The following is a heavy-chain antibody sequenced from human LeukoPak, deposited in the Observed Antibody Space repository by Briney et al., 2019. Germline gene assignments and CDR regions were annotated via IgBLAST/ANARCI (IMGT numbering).Heavy chain of an antibody. D-gene: IGHD6-13*01. V-gene: IGHV1-8*01. Sequence: ASVKVSCKASGYTFTSSDINWVRQAAGQGLAWMGWINPNSGRTGYAQKFQGRVTMTANTSISTAYMELSSLSFDDTAVYYCARGRSGLAAAGTYDYWGQGTLITVSS. CDR2: INPNSGRT. CDR1: GYTFTSSD. CDR3: ARGRSGLAAAGTYDY. J-gene: IGHJ4*02.